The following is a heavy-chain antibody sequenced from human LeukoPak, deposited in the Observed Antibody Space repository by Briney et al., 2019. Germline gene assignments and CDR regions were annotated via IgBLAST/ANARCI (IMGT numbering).Heavy chain of an antibody. CDR3: AKSQQQPTHYYYYMDV. J-gene: IGHJ6*03. CDR1: GGPFSSYA. Sequence: APVKLSCSASGGPFSSYAISWVRQAPGQGLEWMGGFIPIFGAANYAQKFQGRVTITEDKSTSTAYMELSSLRSEDTAVYYCAKSQQQPTHYYYYMDVWGKGTTVTVSS. V-gene: IGHV1-69*06. D-gene: IGHD6-13*01. CDR2: FIPIFGAA.